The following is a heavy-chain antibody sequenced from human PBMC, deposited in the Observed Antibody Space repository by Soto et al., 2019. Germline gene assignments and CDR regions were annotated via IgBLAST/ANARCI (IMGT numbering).Heavy chain of an antibody. Sequence: SETLSLTCTVSGGSISSGGYYWSWIRQHPGKGLEWIGYIYYSGSTYYNPSLKSRVTISVDTSKNQFSLKLSSVTAADTAVYYCARVRDVDTAMVDYWGQGTLVTV. CDR1: GGSISSGGYY. CDR2: IYYSGST. J-gene: IGHJ4*02. V-gene: IGHV4-31*03. CDR3: ARVRDVDTAMVDY. D-gene: IGHD5-18*01.